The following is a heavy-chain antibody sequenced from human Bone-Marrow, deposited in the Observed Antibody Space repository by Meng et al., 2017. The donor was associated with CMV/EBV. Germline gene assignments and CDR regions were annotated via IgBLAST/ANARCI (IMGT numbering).Heavy chain of an antibody. V-gene: IGHV3-23*03. Sequence: GGSLRLSCAASGFTFSSYAMSWVRQAPGKGLEWVSVIYSGGSNTYYADSVRGRFTVSRDNSKNTLYLQMNSLRAEDTAVYYCAKRGEKTGDRWWYVDYWGQGTLVTVSS. J-gene: IGHJ4*02. CDR3: AKRGEKTGDRWWYVDY. CDR1: GFTFSSYA. CDR2: IYSGGSNT. D-gene: IGHD2-15*01.